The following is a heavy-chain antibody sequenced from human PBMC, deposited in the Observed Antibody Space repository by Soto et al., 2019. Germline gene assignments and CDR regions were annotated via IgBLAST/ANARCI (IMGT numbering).Heavy chain of an antibody. CDR1: GFTFSSYW. V-gene: IGHV3-7*03. D-gene: IGHD1-26*01. Sequence: TGGSLRLSCAASGFTFSSYWMSWVRQAPGKGLEWVANIKQDGSEKYYVDSVKGRFTISRDNAKNSLYLQMNSLRAEDTAVYYCASPYSGSYDLLDYWGQGTLVTVSS. CDR3: ASPYSGSYDLLDY. J-gene: IGHJ4*02. CDR2: IKQDGSEK.